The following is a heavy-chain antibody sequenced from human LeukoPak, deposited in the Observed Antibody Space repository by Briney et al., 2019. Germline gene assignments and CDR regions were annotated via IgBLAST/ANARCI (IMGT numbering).Heavy chain of an antibody. Sequence: SETLSLTCAVYGGSLSGDYWSWIRQPPGKGLEWIGEINHGGNTNYNPSLESRASLSVDTSRNQVSLRLSSVTAADSAVYYCAQGFGNIRGATWAEQTLVSVPS. D-gene: IGHD3-10*01. V-gene: IGHV4-34*01. J-gene: IGHJ5*02. CDR1: GGSLSGDY. CDR2: INHGGNT. CDR3: AQGFGNIRGAT.